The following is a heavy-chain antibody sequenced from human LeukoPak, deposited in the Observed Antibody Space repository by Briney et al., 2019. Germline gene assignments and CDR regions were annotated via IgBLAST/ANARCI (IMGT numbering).Heavy chain of an antibody. CDR3: ARAALGIRDYYYYMDV. CDR2: IYYSGST. J-gene: IGHJ6*03. D-gene: IGHD7-27*01. Sequence: NSSETLSLTCTVSGGSISSYYWSWIRQPPGKGLEWIGYIYYSGSTNYNPSLKSRVTISVDTSKNQFSLKLSSVTAADTAVYYCARAALGIRDYYYYMDVWGKGTTVTVSS. V-gene: IGHV4-59*01. CDR1: GGSISSYY.